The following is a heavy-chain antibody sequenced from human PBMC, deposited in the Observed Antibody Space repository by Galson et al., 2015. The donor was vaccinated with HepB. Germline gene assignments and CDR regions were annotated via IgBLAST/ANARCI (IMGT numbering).Heavy chain of an antibody. J-gene: IGHJ3*02. CDR3: AKGGDSGILVHAFDI. V-gene: IGHV4-59*07. D-gene: IGHD2-21*02. CDR2: TYYTGNI. CDR1: GGSITSSY. Sequence: DTLSLTCTVSGGSITSSYWSWIRQPPGKGLEWIGFTYYTGNIHYNPSLSSRVTISIGTSKNQFSLRLTSVTAADTAVYYCAKGGDSGILVHAFDIWGQGTMVAVSS.